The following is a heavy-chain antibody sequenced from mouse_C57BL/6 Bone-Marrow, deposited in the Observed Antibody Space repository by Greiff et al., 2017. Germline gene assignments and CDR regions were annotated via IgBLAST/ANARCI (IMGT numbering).Heavy chain of an antibody. V-gene: IGHV14-4*01. CDR2: IDPEIGDT. Sequence: VTLQVSGAELVRPGASVKLSCTASGFNIKDDYIHWVKQRPEQGLEWIGWIDPEIGDTEYASKFQGKATITSDTSSNTAYLQLSSLTSEDTAVYYCSSFGGNYFDFWGQGTPLTVAS. CDR1: GFNIKDDY. CDR3: SSFGGNYFDF. J-gene: IGHJ2*01. D-gene: IGHD1-1*02.